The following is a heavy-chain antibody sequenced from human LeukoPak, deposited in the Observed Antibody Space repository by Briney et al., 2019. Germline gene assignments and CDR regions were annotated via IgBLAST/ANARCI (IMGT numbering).Heavy chain of an antibody. Sequence: GGSLILSCAASGFTCSNYDRNCVRQAPGKGREWGSYISSSGSTIYYADSVKVRFTISRYNAKNSLYLQMNRLRAEDTAVYYCAELGITMIGGVWGKGSTVTI. V-gene: IGHV3-48*03. CDR1: GFTCSNYD. CDR2: ISSSGSTI. J-gene: IGHJ6*03. D-gene: IGHD3-10*02. CDR3: AELGITMIGGV.